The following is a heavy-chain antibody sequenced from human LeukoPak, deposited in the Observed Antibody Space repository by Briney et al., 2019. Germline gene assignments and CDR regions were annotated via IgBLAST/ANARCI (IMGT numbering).Heavy chain of an antibody. CDR3: AKDGDYRENYYYYIYMDL. D-gene: IGHD4-17*01. J-gene: IGHJ6*03. V-gene: IGHV3-30*02. CDR1: GFIFSNYG. CDR2: IRYDESNK. Sequence: GGSLRLSCAASGFIFSNYGMHWVRQAPGKGLEWVACIRYDESNKYYADSVKGRFSISRDSSKNTLYLQMNSLRAEDTAVYYCAKDGDYRENYYYYIYMDLWGKGTTVTVS.